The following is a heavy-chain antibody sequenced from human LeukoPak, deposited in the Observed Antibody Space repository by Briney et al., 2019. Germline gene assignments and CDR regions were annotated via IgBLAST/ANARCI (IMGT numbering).Heavy chain of an antibody. Sequence: GGSLRLSCAASGFTFSSYAMSWVRQAPGKGLEWVSAISGSGGSTYYADSVKGRFTISRDNSKNTLYLQMNSLRAEDTAVYYCAKAPRDYDFWSGYDYYYYMDVWGKGTTVTVPS. V-gene: IGHV3-23*01. CDR3: AKAPRDYDFWSGYDYYYYMDV. CDR2: ISGSGGST. CDR1: GFTFSSYA. J-gene: IGHJ6*03. D-gene: IGHD3-3*01.